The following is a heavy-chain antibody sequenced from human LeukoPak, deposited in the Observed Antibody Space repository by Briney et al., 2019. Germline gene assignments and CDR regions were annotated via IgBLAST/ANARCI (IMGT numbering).Heavy chain of an antibody. Sequence: SVKVSCKASGGTFSSYAISWVRQAPGQGLEWMGGIIPIFGTANYAQKFQGRVTITADESTSTAYVELSSLRSEDTAVYYCARDAWGCSSTSCYGYLDYWGQGTLVTVSS. CDR1: GGTFSSYA. CDR3: ARDAWGCSSTSCYGYLDY. V-gene: IGHV1-69*13. CDR2: IIPIFGTA. D-gene: IGHD2-2*01. J-gene: IGHJ4*02.